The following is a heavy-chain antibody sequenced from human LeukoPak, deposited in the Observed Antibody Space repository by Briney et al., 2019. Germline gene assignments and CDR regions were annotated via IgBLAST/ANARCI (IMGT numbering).Heavy chain of an antibody. CDR2: INHSGST. J-gene: IGHJ3*02. D-gene: IGHD3-22*01. CDR3: AREVVITTFAFDI. CDR1: GGSFSGYY. Sequence: SETLSLTCAVYGGSFSGYYWSWIRQPPGKGLEWIGEINHSGSTNYNPSLKSRVTTSVDTSKNQFSLKLSSVTAADTAVYYCAREVVITTFAFDIWGQGTMVTVSS. V-gene: IGHV4-34*01.